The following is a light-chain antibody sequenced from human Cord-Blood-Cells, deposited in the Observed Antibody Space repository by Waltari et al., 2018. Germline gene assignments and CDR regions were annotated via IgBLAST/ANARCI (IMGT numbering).Light chain of an antibody. J-gene: IGLJ2*01. CDR2: LNSDGSH. CDR3: QTWGTGMV. Sequence: QLVLTHSPSASASLGASVKLTCTLSSGHSSYAIAWHQQPPEKGPRYLMKLNSDGSHSKGDGIPDRFSGSSSGAERYLTISSLQSEDEADYYCQTWGTGMVFGGGTKLTVL. V-gene: IGLV4-69*01. CDR1: SGHSSYA.